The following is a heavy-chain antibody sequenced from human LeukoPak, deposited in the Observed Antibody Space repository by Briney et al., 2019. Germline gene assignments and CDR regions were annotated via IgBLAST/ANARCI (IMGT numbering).Heavy chain of an antibody. CDR3: ARQGRDITMVRGVITETYYFDY. D-gene: IGHD3-10*01. CDR2: IYPGDSDT. Sequence: GESLKISCKGSGYSFTSYWIGWVRQMPGKGLEWMGIIYPGDSDTRYSPSFQGQVTISADKSISTAYLQWSSLKASDTAMYYCARQGRDITMVRGVITETYYFDYWGQGTLVTVSS. V-gene: IGHV5-51*01. J-gene: IGHJ4*02. CDR1: GYSFTSYW.